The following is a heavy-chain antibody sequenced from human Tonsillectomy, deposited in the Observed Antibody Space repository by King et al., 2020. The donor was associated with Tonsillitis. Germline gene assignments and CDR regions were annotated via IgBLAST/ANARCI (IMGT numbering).Heavy chain of an antibody. V-gene: IGHV3-7*03. CDR2: VRQDGREQ. Sequence: EVQLVESGGGLVQPGGSLRLSCAASGFSLSNFYMTWVRQAPGKGLEWVANVRQDGREQLYVDSVKGRFTIYRDNTKNSVYLKMNRLRVEDTAMYYCAREGVVGGKDDAADIWGQGTVVTVSS. D-gene: IGHD1-26*01. CDR1: GFSLSNFY. CDR3: AREGVVGGKDDAADI. J-gene: IGHJ3*02.